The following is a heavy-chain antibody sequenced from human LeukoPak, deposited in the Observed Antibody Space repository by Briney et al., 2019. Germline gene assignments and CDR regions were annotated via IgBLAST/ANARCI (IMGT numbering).Heavy chain of an antibody. J-gene: IGHJ4*02. CDR3: AREDDWNYEDY. Sequence: GGSLRLSCAASGFTFSSYSMNWVRQAPGKGLEWVSSISSSSSYIYYADSVKGRFTISRDNAKNSLYLQMNSLRAEDTAIYFCAREDDWNYEDYWGQGTLVTVSS. D-gene: IGHD1-7*01. V-gene: IGHV3-21*01. CDR2: ISSSSSYI. CDR1: GFTFSSYS.